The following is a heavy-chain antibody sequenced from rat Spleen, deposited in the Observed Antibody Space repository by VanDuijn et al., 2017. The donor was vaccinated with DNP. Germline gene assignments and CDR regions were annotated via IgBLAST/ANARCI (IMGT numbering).Heavy chain of an antibody. V-gene: IGHV2-32*01. CDR3: TRESWGYVMDA. D-gene: IGHD4-6*01. J-gene: IGHJ4*01. Sequence: QVQLKESGPGLVQPSQTLSLTCTVSGFSLTSYHVHWVRQPPGKGLEWMGGMWSDGDTSYNSALKSRLSISRDTSKSQVFLKMNSLQTDDTAIYYCTRESWGYVMDAWGQGASVTVSS. CDR1: GFSLTSYH. CDR2: MWSDGDT.